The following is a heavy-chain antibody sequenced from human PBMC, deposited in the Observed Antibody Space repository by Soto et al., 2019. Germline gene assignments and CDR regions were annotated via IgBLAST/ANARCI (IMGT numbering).Heavy chain of an antibody. D-gene: IGHD5-18*01. V-gene: IGHV1-69*01. CDR3: ATGGHNDGYNFYPGMDV. CDR2: VIPSFDTA. CDR1: GGIFTNNA. J-gene: IGHJ6*02. Sequence: QVQVVQSGAEVKKPGSSVKVSCKVSGGIFTNNAISWVRQATGQGLEWLGWVIPSFDTAYYAQIFRGRLRISADGGTTTSYMDLSGLTSADTAVYFCATGGHNDGYNFYPGMDVWGQGTTVTVS.